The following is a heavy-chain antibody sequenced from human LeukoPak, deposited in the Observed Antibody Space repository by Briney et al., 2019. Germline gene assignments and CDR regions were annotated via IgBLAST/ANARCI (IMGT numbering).Heavy chain of an antibody. CDR2: ISPYSGGV. J-gene: IGHJ4*02. CDR1: GYTFTAFY. D-gene: IGHD3-10*01. V-gene: IGHV1-2*02. Sequence: ASVKVSCKASGYTFTAFYMHWVRQAPGHGLEWMAWISPYSGGVKYAQKFQGRVTLTRDTSISTAYMELSRLRSDDTAVYYCARGGGSGSLFDSWGQGTLVTVSS. CDR3: ARGGGSGSLFDS.